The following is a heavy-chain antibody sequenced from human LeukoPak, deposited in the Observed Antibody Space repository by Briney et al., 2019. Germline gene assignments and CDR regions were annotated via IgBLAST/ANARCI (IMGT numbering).Heavy chain of an antibody. Sequence: PGGSLRLSCAASGFTFSSYSMNWVRQAPGKGLEWVSSISSSSSYIYYADSVKGRFTISRENAKNSLYLQMNSLRAGDTAVYYCARAADRRWNDNSNIDYWGQGTLVIVSS. D-gene: IGHD3-22*01. CDR2: ISSSSSYI. CDR3: ARAADRRWNDNSNIDY. V-gene: IGHV3-21*01. J-gene: IGHJ4*02. CDR1: GFTFSSYS.